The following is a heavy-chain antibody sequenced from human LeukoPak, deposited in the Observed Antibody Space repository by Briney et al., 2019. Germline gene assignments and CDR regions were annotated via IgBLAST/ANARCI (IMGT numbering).Heavy chain of an antibody. CDR1: GFTFSSFA. Sequence: PGGSLRLSCAASGFTFSSFAMNWVRQAPGKGLEWVSVISATGEKAYYAESVKDRFTISRDYSKNTVFLSMNSLRVDDTAIYYCAKDRRFSMTTDYYFDVWGPGTLVTVSS. D-gene: IGHD4-11*01. V-gene: IGHV3-23*01. CDR2: ISATGEKA. J-gene: IGHJ4*02. CDR3: AKDRRFSMTTDYYFDV.